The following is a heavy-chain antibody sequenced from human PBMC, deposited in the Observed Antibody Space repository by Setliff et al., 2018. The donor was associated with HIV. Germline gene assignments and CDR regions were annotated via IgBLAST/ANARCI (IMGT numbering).Heavy chain of an antibody. CDR2: IDYSGSP. D-gene: IGHD4-17*01. Sequence: PSETLSLTCAVYGGSFSGYHWSWIRQPPGKGLEWIGEIDYSGSPNYNPSLKSRVTISIDTSKKQFSLNLSSVTAADTAVYYCARRDNYGDYGGAYWGQGTLVTVSS. CDR3: ARRDNYGDYGGAY. J-gene: IGHJ4*02. CDR1: GGSFSGYH. V-gene: IGHV4-34*01.